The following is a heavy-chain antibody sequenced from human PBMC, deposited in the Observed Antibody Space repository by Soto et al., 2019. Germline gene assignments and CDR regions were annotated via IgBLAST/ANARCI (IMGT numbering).Heavy chain of an antibody. D-gene: IGHD6-19*01. CDR3: AKDRGWLAERYYYGMDV. CDR2: ISYDGSNK. V-gene: IGHV3-30*18. Sequence: QVQLVESGGGVVQPGRSLRLSCAASGFTFSSYGMHWVRQAPGKGLEWVAVISYDGSNKYYADSVKGRFTISRDNSKNTRYLQMNSLRAEDTAVYYCAKDRGWLAERYYYGMDVWGQGTTVTVSS. CDR1: GFTFSSYG. J-gene: IGHJ6*02.